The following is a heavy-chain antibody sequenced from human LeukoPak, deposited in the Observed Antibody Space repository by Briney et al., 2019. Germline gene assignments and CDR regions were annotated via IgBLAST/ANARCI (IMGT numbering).Heavy chain of an antibody. CDR3: ARDYYDILTGYYNYYFDY. Sequence: SETLSLTCAVYGGSFSGYYWGWIRQPPGKGLEWIGEINHSGSTNYNPSLKSRVTISVDTSKNQFSLKLSSVTAADTAVYYCARDYYDILTGYYNYYFDYWGQGTLVTVSS. V-gene: IGHV4-34*01. D-gene: IGHD3-9*01. CDR2: INHSGST. J-gene: IGHJ4*02. CDR1: GGSFSGYY.